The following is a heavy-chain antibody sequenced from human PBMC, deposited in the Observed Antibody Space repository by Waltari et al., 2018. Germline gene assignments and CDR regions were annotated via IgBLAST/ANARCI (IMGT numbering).Heavy chain of an antibody. CDR1: GVSITSNSHY. CDR2: VSYSGTT. CDR3: ATYIGASVGTAAFDV. V-gene: IGHV4-39*01. D-gene: IGHD5-12*01. J-gene: IGHJ3*01. Sequence: QLQLQESGPRLVRPSETLSLICRVSGVSITSNSHYWAWIRQSPGQGLEWIGTVSYSGTTYISPSLKSRVSVSRDTSKNQVSLILGSVTAADMAVYYCATYIGASVGTAAFDVWGKGTMVTVSS.